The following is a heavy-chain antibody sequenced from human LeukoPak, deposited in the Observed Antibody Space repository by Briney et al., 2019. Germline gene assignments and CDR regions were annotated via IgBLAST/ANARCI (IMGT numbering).Heavy chain of an antibody. CDR1: GYTFTSYG. CDR2: ISAYNGNT. V-gene: IGHV1-18*01. J-gene: IGHJ6*02. D-gene: IGHD2-21*02. CDR3: ARGRTAYCGGDCYPTYYYYYGMDV. Sequence: ASVKVSCKSSGYTFTSYGISWVRQAPGQGLEGVGWISAYNGNTNYAQKHQGRVTMTTDTSTSTAYMELRSLRSDDTAVYYCARGRTAYCGGDCYPTYYYYYGMDVWGQGTTVTVSS.